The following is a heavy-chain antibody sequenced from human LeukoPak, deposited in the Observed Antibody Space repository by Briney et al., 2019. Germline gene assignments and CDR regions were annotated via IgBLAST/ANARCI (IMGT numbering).Heavy chain of an antibody. CDR2: IYTSGST. V-gene: IGHV4-4*07. D-gene: IGHD3-3*01. Sequence: PSETLSLTCTVSGGSISSYYWSWIRQPAGKGLEWIGRIYTSGSTNYNPSLKSRVTISVDTPRNQFSLKLRSVTAADTAVYYCARGGTRITIVGVVINDFDYWGQGTLVTVSS. J-gene: IGHJ4*02. CDR3: ARGGTRITIVGVVINDFDY. CDR1: GGSISSYY.